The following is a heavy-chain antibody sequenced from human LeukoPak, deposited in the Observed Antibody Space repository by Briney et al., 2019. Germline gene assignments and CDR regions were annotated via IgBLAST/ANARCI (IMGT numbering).Heavy chain of an antibody. CDR1: GGSITGYY. J-gene: IGHJ4*02. Sequence: ASETLSLTCSVSGGSITGYYWSWMRQPAGKGLEWIGRIYPNGGTNYNPSLKSRATMSVGTSKNQFSLKLTSVTAADTAMYYCARTKRTSHYYFDYWGQGTLATVSS. CDR2: IYPNGGT. D-gene: IGHD2-2*01. V-gene: IGHV4-4*07. CDR3: ARTKRTSHYYFDY.